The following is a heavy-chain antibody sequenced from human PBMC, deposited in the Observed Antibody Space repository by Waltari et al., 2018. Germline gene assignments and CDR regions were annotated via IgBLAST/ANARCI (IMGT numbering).Heavy chain of an antibody. V-gene: IGHV3-7*01. CDR1: GFTFSSYW. CDR3: ARAEYYGSGVDY. D-gene: IGHD3-10*01. CDR2: IKQEGSEK. J-gene: IGHJ4*02. Sequence: EVQLVESGGGLVQPGGSLRLPCAASGFTFSSYWMICVRQAPGKGLEWVANIKQEGSEKYYVDSVKGRFTISRDNAKNSLYLQMNSLRAEDTAVYHCARAEYYGSGVDYWGQGTLVTVSS.